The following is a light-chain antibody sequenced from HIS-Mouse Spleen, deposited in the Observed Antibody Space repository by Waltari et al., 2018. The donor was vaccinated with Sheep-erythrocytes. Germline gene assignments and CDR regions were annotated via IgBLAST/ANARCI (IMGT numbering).Light chain of an antibody. J-gene: IGLJ3*02. V-gene: IGLV2-23*01. Sequence: QSALTQPASVSGSPVQSLTISCTGPSRSVGRYNLFSWYQQHPSKAPKLMIYEGSKRPSGVSNRFSGSKSGNTASLTISGLQAEDEADYYCCSYAGSSTWVFGGGTKLTVL. CDR3: CSYAGSSTWV. CDR1: SRSVGRYNL. CDR2: EGS.